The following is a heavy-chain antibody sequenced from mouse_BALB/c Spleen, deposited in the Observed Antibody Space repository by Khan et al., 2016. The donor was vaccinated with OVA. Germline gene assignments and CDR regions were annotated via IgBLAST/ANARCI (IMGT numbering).Heavy chain of an antibody. J-gene: IGHJ3*01. Sequence: EVEPPESGPWLVKPSQSLFPPRTGTCYSIPSEYAREWNRQFPGNKMEWMGYIKLSGNTSFNPSLKSRTSITRDTSKNQFFLQLNSVTTEDTATYYCARKDYYDYDPFPYWGQGTLVTVSA. V-gene: IGHV3-2*02. CDR1: CYSIPSEYA. CDR2: IKLSGNT. D-gene: IGHD2-4*01. CDR3: ARKDYYDYDPFPY.